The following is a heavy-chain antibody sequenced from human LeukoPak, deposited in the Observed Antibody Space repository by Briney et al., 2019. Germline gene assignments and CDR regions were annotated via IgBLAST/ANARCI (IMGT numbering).Heavy chain of an antibody. D-gene: IGHD3-3*01. J-gene: IGHJ5*02. V-gene: IGHV4-30-2*01. Sequence: SETLSLTCAVSGGSISSGGYSWSWIRQPPGKGLEWIGYIYHSGSTYYNPSLTSRVTISVDRSKNQFSLKLSSVTAADTAVYYCARGNGRTYYDFWSGYYGWFDPWGQGTLVTVSS. CDR2: IYHSGST. CDR3: ARGNGRTYYDFWSGYYGWFDP. CDR1: GGSISSGGYS.